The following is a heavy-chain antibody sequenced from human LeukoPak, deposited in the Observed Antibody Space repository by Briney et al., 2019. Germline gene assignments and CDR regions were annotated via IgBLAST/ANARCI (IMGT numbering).Heavy chain of an antibody. V-gene: IGHV1-2*02. CDR1: GYTFTGYY. CDR2: INPNSGGT. Sequence: ASVKVSCKASGYTFTGYYMHWVRQAPGQGLEWMGWINPNSGGTNYAQKFQGRVTMTRDTSISTAYMELSRLRSDDTAVYYCARYGSGSYYSHYYYYYMDVWGKGTTVTVSS. CDR3: ARYGSGSYYSHYYYYYMDV. J-gene: IGHJ6*03. D-gene: IGHD3-10*01.